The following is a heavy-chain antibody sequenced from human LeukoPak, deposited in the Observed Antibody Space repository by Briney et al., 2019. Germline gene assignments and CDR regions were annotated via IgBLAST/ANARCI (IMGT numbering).Heavy chain of an antibody. Sequence: GSLRLSCAASGFNFNIYWMNWVRQAPGKGLEWIGYIYYSGSTNYNPSLKSRVTISVDTSKNQFSLKLSSVTAADTAVYYCARAGPYYYDSSGYHYPFDYWGQGTLVTVSS. CDR2: IYYSGST. CDR3: ARAGPYYYDSSGYHYPFDY. V-gene: IGHV4-59*01. J-gene: IGHJ4*02. D-gene: IGHD3-22*01. CDR1: GFNFNIYW.